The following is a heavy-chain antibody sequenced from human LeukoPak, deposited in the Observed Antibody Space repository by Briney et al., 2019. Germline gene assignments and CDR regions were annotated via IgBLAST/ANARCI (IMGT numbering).Heavy chain of an antibody. D-gene: IGHD4/OR15-4a*01. J-gene: IGHJ6*02. CDR3: ARLNTRYYYGMDV. CDR2: IYYSGST. V-gene: IGHV4-30-4*01. Sequence: SETLSLTCTVSGGSISSGDYYWSWIRQPPGKGLEWIGYIYYSGSTYYNPSLKSRVTISVDTSKNQFSLKLSSVTAADTAVYYCARLNTRYYYGMDVWGQGTTVTVSS. CDR1: GGSISSGDYY.